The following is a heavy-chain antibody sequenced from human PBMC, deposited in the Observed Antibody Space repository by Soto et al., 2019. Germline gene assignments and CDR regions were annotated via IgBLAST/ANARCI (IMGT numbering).Heavy chain of an antibody. CDR1: GFTFSDHY. CDR3: TRVRSSTWGLDAFDL. Sequence: EVQLVESGGGLVQPGGSLRLSCVASGFTFSDHYMDWVRQAPGEGLEWVGRIRNKVNSYTTEYAASVKGRFTISRHQSENSLYLEMNSLRTDDTAVYFCTRVRSSTWGLDAFDLWGQGTMLTVSS. D-gene: IGHD6-13*01. CDR2: IRNKVNSYTT. J-gene: IGHJ3*01. V-gene: IGHV3-72*01.